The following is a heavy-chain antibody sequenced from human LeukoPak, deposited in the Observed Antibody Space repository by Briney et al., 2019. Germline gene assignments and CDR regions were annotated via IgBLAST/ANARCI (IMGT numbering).Heavy chain of an antibody. D-gene: IGHD2-21*02. CDR1: GGSLTSSTYY. CDR3: ARRAGDWAVNWFDP. Sequence: SETLSLTCSGSGGSLTSSTYYWGWFRQPPGKGLEWIASLYYDGRTFYSPSLRSRVTMSGDTSKNHFSLKLSSVTAADTAVYYCARRAGDWAVNWFDPWGQGALVTVSS. CDR2: LYYDGRT. V-gene: IGHV4-39*02. J-gene: IGHJ5*02.